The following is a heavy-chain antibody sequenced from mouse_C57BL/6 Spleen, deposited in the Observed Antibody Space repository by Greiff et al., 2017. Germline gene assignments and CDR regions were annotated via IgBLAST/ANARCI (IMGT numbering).Heavy chain of an antibody. Sequence: QVQLQQPGAELVMPGASVKLSCKASGYTFTSYWMHWVKPRPGQGLEWIGEIDPSDSYTNYNQKFKGKSTLTVDKSSSTAYMQLSSLTSEDSAVYYCARSGVVATEYYFDYWGQGTTLTVSS. CDR3: ARSGVVATEYYFDY. V-gene: IGHV1-69*01. J-gene: IGHJ2*01. CDR2: IDPSDSYT. D-gene: IGHD1-1*01. CDR1: GYTFTSYW.